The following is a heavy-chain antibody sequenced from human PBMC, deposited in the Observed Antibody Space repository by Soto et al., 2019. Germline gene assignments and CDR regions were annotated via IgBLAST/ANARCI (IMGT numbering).Heavy chain of an antibody. D-gene: IGHD2-15*01. V-gene: IGHV3-23*01. CDR2: ISGSGGST. CDR1: GFTFSSYA. Sequence: EVQLLESGGGLVQPGGSLRLSCAASGFTFSSYAMSWVRQAPGKGLEWVSAISGSGGSTYYADSVKGRFTISRDNSKNTLYLQMNSLRAEDTAVYYCAKDRGAIVVVVAAINYFDYWGQGTLVTVSS. J-gene: IGHJ4*02. CDR3: AKDRGAIVVVVAAINYFDY.